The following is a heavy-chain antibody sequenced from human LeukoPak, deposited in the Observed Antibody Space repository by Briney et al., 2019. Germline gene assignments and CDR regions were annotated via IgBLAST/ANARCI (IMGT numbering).Heavy chain of an antibody. J-gene: IGHJ6*03. V-gene: IGHV4-34*01. CDR2: INHSGST. CDR3: ARRNPYYYYYMDV. Sequence: SETLSLTCAVYGGSFSGYYWSWIRQPPGKGLEWLGEINHSGSTNYNPSLKSRVTISVDTSKNQFSLKLSSVPAADTAVYYCARRNPYYYYYMDVWGKGTTVTVSS. CDR1: GGSFSGYY.